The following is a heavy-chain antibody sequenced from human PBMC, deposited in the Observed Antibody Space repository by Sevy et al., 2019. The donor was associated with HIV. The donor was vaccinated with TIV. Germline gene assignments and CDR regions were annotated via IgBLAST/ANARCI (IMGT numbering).Heavy chain of an antibody. V-gene: IGHV3-NL1*01. CDR2: IYRGGTT. CDR1: GFILSSFG. D-gene: IGHD6-13*01. CDR3: ARESSSTWQAGYYGMAV. J-gene: IGHJ6*02. Sequence: GGSLRLSCAASGFILSSFGMHWVRQAPGKGLEWVSVIYRGGTTYYADSVKGRFTISRDNSKNTVYLQMNSLRAEDTAVYYCARESSSTWQAGYYGMAVWGQGTTVTVSS.